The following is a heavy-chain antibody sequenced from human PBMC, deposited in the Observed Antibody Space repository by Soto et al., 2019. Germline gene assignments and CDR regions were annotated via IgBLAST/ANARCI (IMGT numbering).Heavy chain of an antibody. D-gene: IGHD6-13*01. CDR3: ARDKSSGIAAAGYYYGMDV. CDR2: IYYSGST. V-gene: IGHV4-31*03. J-gene: IGHJ6*02. CDR1: GGSISSGGYY. Sequence: SETLSLTCTVSGGSISSGGYYWSWIRQHPGKGLEWIGYIYYSGSTYYNPSLKSRVTISVDTSKNQFSLKLSSVTAADTAVYYCARDKSSGIAAAGYYYGMDVWGQGTTVTVSS.